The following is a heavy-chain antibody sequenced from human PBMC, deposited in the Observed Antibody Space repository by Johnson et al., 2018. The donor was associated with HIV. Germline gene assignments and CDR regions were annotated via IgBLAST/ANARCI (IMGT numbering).Heavy chain of an antibody. CDR2: IKSKTDGGTT. CDR1: GFTFSNAW. Sequence: EVQLVESGGGLVKPGGSLRLSCAASGFTFSNAWMSWVRQAPGKGLEWVGRIKSKTDGGTTDYAAPVKGRFTISRDNSKNTLYLQMNSLRVEDTALYYCARGIGDEYAFDVWGQGTMVTVSS. D-gene: IGHD2-21*01. CDR3: ARGIGDEYAFDV. J-gene: IGHJ3*01. V-gene: IGHV3-15*01.